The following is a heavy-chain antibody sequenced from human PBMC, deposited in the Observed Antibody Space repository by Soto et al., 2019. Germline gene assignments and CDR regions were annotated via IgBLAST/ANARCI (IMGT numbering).Heavy chain of an antibody. D-gene: IGHD3-10*01. J-gene: IGHJ3*02. V-gene: IGHV3-13*01. Sequence: EVQLVETGGGLVQAGGSLGLSCAASGFTFSGHGMHWVRQAAGESLEWVSVIGTSGHAFYADSVKGRLTITREDAKNSVYLQMNSLRDGDTAVYYCARGGGFGEQYSDAFDIWGQGTMVTVSS. CDR1: GFTFSGHG. CDR2: IGTSGHA. CDR3: ARGGGFGEQYSDAFDI.